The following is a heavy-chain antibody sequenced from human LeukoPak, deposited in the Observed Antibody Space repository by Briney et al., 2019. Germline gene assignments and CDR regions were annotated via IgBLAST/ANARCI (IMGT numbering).Heavy chain of an antibody. V-gene: IGHV4-34*01. CDR1: GVSFSGYY. J-gene: IGHJ4*02. CDR2: INHSGST. CDR3: ARGKLTEFDY. Sequence: SETLSLNCAVYGVSFSGYYWSWIRQPPGKGLEWLGEINHSGSTNYNPSLKSRVTITVDTSKNQFSLKLSSVTAADTAVYYCARGKLTEFDYWGQGTLVTVSS. D-gene: IGHD1-14*01.